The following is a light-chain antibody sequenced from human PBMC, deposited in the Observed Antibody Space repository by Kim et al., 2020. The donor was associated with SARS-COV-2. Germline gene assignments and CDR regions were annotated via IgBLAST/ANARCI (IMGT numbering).Light chain of an antibody. Sequence: EIVFTPSPSTLSLSPGERATLSCRASQSVSSYLAWYQQKPGQAPRLLIYDASNRATGIPARFSGSGSGTDFTLTISSLEPEDFAVYYCQQRSNWPPVTFGQGTKLEI. CDR3: QQRSNWPPVT. V-gene: IGKV3-11*01. J-gene: IGKJ2*01. CDR2: DAS. CDR1: QSVSSY.